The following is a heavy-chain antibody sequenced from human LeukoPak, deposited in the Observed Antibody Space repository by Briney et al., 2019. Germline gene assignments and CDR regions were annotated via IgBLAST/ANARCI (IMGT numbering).Heavy chain of an antibody. CDR3: AHLPGDSSGYAHYFDY. CDR1: GYSFTSYW. D-gene: IGHD3-22*01. V-gene: IGHV5-51*01. Sequence: PGESLKISCKGSGYSFTSYWIGWVRQMPGKGLEWMGIIYPGDSDTRYSPSFQGQVTISADKSISTAYLQWSSLKASDTAMYYCAHLPGDSSGYAHYFDYWGQGALVTVSS. CDR2: IYPGDSDT. J-gene: IGHJ4*02.